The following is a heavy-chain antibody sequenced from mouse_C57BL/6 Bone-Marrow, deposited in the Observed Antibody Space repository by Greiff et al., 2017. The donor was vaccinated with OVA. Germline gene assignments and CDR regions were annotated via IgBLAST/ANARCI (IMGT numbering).Heavy chain of an antibody. V-gene: IGHV1-42*01. CDR2: INPSTGGT. D-gene: IGHD1-1*01. CDR3: ARGRAYYYGSSYVRFAY. Sequence: EVMLVESGPELVKPGASVKISCKASGYSFTGYYMNWVKQSPEKSLEWIGEINPSTGGTTYNQKFKAKATLTVDKSSSTAYMQLKSLTSEDSAVYYCARGRAYYYGSSYVRFAYWGQGTLVTVSA. CDR1: GYSFTGYY. J-gene: IGHJ3*01.